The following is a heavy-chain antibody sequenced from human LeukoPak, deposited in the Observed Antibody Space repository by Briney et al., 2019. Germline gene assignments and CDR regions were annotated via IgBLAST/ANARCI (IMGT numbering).Heavy chain of an antibody. CDR3: ARSALGCSGGSCYLEWFDP. V-gene: IGHV1-18*04. D-gene: IGHD2-15*01. Sequence: ASVKVSCKASGYTFTSYGISWVRQAPGQGLEWMGWISAYNGNTNYAQKLQGRVTMTTDTSTSTAYMELRSLRSDDTAVYCCARSALGCSGGSCYLEWFDPWGQGTLVTVSS. CDR2: ISAYNGNT. J-gene: IGHJ5*02. CDR1: GYTFTSYG.